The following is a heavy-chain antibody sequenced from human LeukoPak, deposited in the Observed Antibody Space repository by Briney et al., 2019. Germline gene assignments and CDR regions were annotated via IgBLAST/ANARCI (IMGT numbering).Heavy chain of an antibody. CDR3: AGCYHPLPAFDI. J-gene: IGHJ3*02. D-gene: IGHD2-15*01. CDR1: GGSISSYY. V-gene: IGHV4-59*01. Sequence: PSQTLSLTCTVAGGSISSYYWSWIRQPPGKGLEWVGYIYCSGSTNYNPSLKSRVTISVDTSKDQFSLKLSSVTAADTAVYYCAGCYHPLPAFDIWGQGTMVTVSS. CDR2: IYCSGST.